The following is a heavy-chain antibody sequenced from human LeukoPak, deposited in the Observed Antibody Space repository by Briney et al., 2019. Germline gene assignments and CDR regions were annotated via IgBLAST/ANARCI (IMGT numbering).Heavy chain of an antibody. Sequence: ASVKVSCKASGFTFTSYYMHWVRQAPGQGLEWMGIINPSGGSTSYPQKFQGRVTMTRDTSTSTVYMELSSLRSEDTAVYYCARVVRGAFDIWGQGTLVSVSS. CDR2: INPSGGST. V-gene: IGHV1-46*03. CDR3: ARVVRGAFDI. CDR1: GFTFTSYY. J-gene: IGHJ3*02. D-gene: IGHD2-21*01.